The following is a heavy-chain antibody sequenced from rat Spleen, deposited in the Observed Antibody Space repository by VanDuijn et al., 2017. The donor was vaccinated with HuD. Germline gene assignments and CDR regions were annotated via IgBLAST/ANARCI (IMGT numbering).Heavy chain of an antibody. D-gene: IGHD1-1*01. Sequence: EVQLVESGGGLVQPGRSMKLSCAASGFPFSNYYMVWVRQAPAKGLEWVATISIGGDYTYYRDSVKGRFTISRDNAKSTLYLQMDSLRSEDTATYYCAKDLDYSGDNWFGYWGQGTLVTVSS. CDR3: AKDLDYSGDNWFGY. CDR1: GFPFSNYY. CDR2: ISIGGDYT. J-gene: IGHJ3*01. V-gene: IGHV5-25*01.